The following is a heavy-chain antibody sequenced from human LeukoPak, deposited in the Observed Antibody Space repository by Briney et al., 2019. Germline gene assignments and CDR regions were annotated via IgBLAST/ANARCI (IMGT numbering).Heavy chain of an antibody. CDR3: ARGRLGV. D-gene: IGHD4-11*01. Sequence: SVKVSCKASGYIFTNYGISWVRLAPGQGLEWMGGIIPIFGTANYAQKFQGRVTITTDESTSTAYMELSSLRSEDTAVYYCARGRLGVWGQGTLVTVSS. J-gene: IGHJ4*02. V-gene: IGHV1-69*05. CDR2: IIPIFGTA. CDR1: GYIFTNYG.